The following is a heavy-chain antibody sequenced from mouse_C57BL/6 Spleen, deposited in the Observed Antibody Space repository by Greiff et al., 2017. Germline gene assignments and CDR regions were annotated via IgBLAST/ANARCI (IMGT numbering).Heavy chain of an antibody. Sequence: VQLQQSGAELVRPGASVTLSCKASGYTFTDYEMHWVKQTPVHGLEWIGAIDPETGGTAYNQKFMGKAILTADKSSSTAYMELRSLTSEDSAVYYCTRGVYYGSLYYAMDYWGQGTSVTVSS. V-gene: IGHV1-15*01. D-gene: IGHD1-1*01. J-gene: IGHJ4*01. CDR2: IDPETGGT. CDR3: TRGVYYGSLYYAMDY. CDR1: GYTFTDYE.